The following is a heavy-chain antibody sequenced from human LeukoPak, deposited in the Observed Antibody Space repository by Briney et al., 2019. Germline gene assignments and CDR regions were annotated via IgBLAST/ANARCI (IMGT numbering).Heavy chain of an antibody. CDR2: ISTSGTT. V-gene: IGHV4-4*07. Sequence: SETLSLTCTVSGDSISSYFWSWIRQPAGKGLEWIGRISTSGTTNYNASLKSRLTMSLDTSKHQFSLNLTSVTAADTAVYYCARDYYGSGLYWGQGTLVTVSS. CDR3: ARDYYGSGLY. CDR1: GDSISSYF. J-gene: IGHJ4*02. D-gene: IGHD3-10*01.